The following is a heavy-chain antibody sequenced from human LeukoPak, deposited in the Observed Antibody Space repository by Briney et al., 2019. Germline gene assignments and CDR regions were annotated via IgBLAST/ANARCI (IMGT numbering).Heavy chain of an antibody. CDR1: GGSISSYY. V-gene: IGHV4-59*08. J-gene: IGHJ4*02. D-gene: IGHD3-10*01. CDR3: ARHGASPNYGSGRYYLDY. CDR2: IYYSGST. Sequence: PSETLSLTCTVSGGSISSYYWSWIRQPPGKGLEWIGYIYYSGSTNYNPSLKSRVTMSVDTSKNQFSLKLSSVTAADTAVYYCARHGASPNYGSGRYYLDYWGQGTLVTVSS.